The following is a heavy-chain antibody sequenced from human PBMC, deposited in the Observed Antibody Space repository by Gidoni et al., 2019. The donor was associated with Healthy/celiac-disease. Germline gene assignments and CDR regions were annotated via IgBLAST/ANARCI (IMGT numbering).Heavy chain of an antibody. V-gene: IGHV6-1*01. D-gene: IGHD3-3*01. CDR3: ARGYDFWSGYHPPGGQAFDI. Sequence: QVQLQQSGPGLVKPSKTLSLTCAISGDSVSSNSAAWNWTRQSPSRGLAWLGRTYSRSKWYNDYAVSVKSRITINPDTSKNQFSLQLNSVTPEDTAVYYCARGYDFWSGYHPPGGQAFDIWGQGTMVTVSS. CDR1: GDSVSSNSAA. J-gene: IGHJ3*02. CDR2: TYSRSKWYN.